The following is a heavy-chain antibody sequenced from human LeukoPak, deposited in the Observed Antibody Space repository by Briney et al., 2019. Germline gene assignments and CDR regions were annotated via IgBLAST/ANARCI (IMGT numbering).Heavy chain of an antibody. CDR1: GDSMSDYF. V-gene: IGHV4-59*01. D-gene: IGHD3-10*01. J-gene: IGHJ3*02. Sequence: MASETLSLTCTVSGDSMSDYFWTWIRQPPGKGLEWIGYAADSGSTNYNPSLKSRVTISVDSSTNHFSLRLTSVTAADTAVYYCAKSNGYGLVDIWGQGTMVTVSS. CDR2: AADSGST. CDR3: AKSNGYGLVDI.